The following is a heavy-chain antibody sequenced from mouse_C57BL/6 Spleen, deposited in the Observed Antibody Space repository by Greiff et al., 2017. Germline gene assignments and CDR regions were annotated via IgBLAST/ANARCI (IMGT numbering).Heavy chain of an antibody. CDR1: GFSLTSYG. V-gene: IGHV2-2*01. Sequence: VKLMESGPGLVQPSQSLSITCTVSGFSLTSYGVHWVRQSPGKGLEWLGVIWSGGSTDYNAAFISRLSISKDNSKSQVFFKMNSLQADDTAIYYCARSTMITTLDFDVWSTGTTVTVSS. D-gene: IGHD2-4*01. CDR2: IWSGGST. CDR3: ARSTMITTLDFDV. J-gene: IGHJ1*03.